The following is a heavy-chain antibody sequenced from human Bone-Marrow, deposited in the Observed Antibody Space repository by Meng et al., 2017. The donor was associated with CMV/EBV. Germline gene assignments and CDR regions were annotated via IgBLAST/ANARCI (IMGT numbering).Heavy chain of an antibody. CDR2: IKRDGSET. V-gene: IGHV3-7*02. CDR1: GYTFTSYG. CDR3: ARAGGSRVTDYDY. J-gene: IGHJ4*02. D-gene: IGHD2-21*02. Sequence: SCKASGYTFTSYGISWVRQAPGQGLEWMANIKRDGSETHYEDSVKGRFTISRDNAKNSVYLQMNSLRAEDTAVYYCARAGGSRVTDYDYWGQGTRVTVSS.